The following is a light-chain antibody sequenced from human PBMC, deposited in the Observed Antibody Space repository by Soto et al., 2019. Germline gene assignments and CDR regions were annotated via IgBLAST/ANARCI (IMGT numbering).Light chain of an antibody. CDR3: SSYTSSSTHYV. J-gene: IGLJ1*01. Sequence: QSVLTQPPSVSGSPGQSVAISCTGTSSDVGNYNRVSWYQQPPGSAPKLILYDVSNRPSGVPDRFSGSKSGNTASLTISWLQAEDEADYYCSSYTSSSTHYVFGTGTKVTVL. CDR1: SSDVGNYNR. CDR2: DVS. V-gene: IGLV2-18*02.